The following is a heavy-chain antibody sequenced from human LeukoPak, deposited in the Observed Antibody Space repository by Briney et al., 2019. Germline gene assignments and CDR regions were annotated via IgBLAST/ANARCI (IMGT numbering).Heavy chain of an antibody. Sequence: SETLSLTCTVSGGSISSGGYYWSWIRQPPGKGLEWIGYIYHSGSTYYNPSLKSRVTISVDRSKNQFSLKLSSVTAADTAVYYCASEFYDERDIVVVPAAKRAFDIWGQGTMVTVSS. CDR2: IYHSGST. V-gene: IGHV4-30-2*01. J-gene: IGHJ3*02. CDR1: GGSISSGGYY. CDR3: ASEFYDERDIVVVPAAKRAFDI. D-gene: IGHD2-2*01.